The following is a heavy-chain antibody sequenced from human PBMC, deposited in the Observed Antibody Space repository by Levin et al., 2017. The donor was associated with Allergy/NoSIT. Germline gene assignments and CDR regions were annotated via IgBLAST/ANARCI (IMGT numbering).Heavy chain of an antibody. CDR2: IKQDGSEK. J-gene: IGHJ4*02. V-gene: IGHV3-7*01. CDR3: ARDKITMVRGVMIRGLG. CDR1: GFTFSTYW. D-gene: IGHD3-10*01. Sequence: HAGGSLRLSCAASGFTFSTYWMTWVRQAPGKGLEWVANIKQDGSEKNYVDSVKGRFTISRDNAKNSLYLQMNSLRVEDTAVYYCARDKITMVRGVMIRGLGWGQGTLVTVSS.